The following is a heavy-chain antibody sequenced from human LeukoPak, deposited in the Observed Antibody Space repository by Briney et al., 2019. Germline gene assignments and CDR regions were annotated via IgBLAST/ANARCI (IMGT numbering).Heavy chain of an antibody. D-gene: IGHD5-24*01. V-gene: IGHV3-9*01. J-gene: IGHJ4*02. CDR3: AREVGPFHQLDY. CDR1: GFTFDDYA. Sequence: GGSLRLSCAVSGFTFDDYAMHWVRQVPGKGLEWVSGINWNSDSIGYADSVKGRFTTSRDNSKNTLYLQMNSLRAEDTAVYYCAREVGPFHQLDYWGQGTLVTVSS. CDR2: INWNSDSI.